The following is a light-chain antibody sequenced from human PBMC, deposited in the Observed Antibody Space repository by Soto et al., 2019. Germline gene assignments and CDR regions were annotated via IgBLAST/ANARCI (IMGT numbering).Light chain of an antibody. CDR3: QHSLGIPYT. CDR1: QTISTY. V-gene: IGKV1-39*01. J-gene: IGKJ2*01. Sequence: DIQMTQSPSALSASVGDRVTINCRASQTISTYLNWYQQKTGKDPKLLIYAASTLQSGVPSRFSASGSRTDFTLTISSLQPEDFATYYSQHSLGIPYTVGQGTRLEIK. CDR2: AAS.